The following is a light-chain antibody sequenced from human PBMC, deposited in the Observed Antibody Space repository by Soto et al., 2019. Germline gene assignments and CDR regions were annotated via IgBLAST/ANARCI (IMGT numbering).Light chain of an antibody. CDR3: QQSYSTPQT. CDR1: QSISNY. CDR2: AAS. J-gene: IGKJ1*01. V-gene: IGKV1-39*01. Sequence: DIQMTQSPSSLSASVGDRVTITCRASQSISNYLNWYQQKPGKAPKLLIFAASSLQFGVPSRFSGSGSWTDFPLTISSLQPEDFATYYCQQSYSTPQTFGQGTRVEIK.